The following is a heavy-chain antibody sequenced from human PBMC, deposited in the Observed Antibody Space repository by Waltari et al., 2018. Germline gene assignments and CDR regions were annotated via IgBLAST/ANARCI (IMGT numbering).Heavy chain of an antibody. J-gene: IGHJ4*02. CDR1: GFTFDDYA. CDR2: ISWDGGST. V-gene: IGHV3-43D*04. Sequence: EVQLVESGGVVVQPGGSLRLSCAASGFTFDDYAMHWVRQAPGKGLEWVSLISWDGGSTYYADSVKGRFTISRDNSKNSLYLQMNSLRAEDTALYYCAKDIIAVAGEYYFDYWGQGTLVTVSS. D-gene: IGHD6-19*01. CDR3: AKDIIAVAGEYYFDY.